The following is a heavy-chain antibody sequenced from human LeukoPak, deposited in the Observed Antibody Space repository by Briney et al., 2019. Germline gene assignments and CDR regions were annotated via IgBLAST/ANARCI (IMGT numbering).Heavy chain of an antibody. J-gene: IGHJ4*02. Sequence: ASVKVSCKTSGNTFTSYDINWVRQATGQGLEWMGWMNPNSGNTGYAQKFQGRVTMTRNTSISTAYMELSSLRSEDTAVYYCAGRRSTSASQRAVDYWGQGTLVTVSS. CDR2: MNPNSGNT. CDR1: GNTFTSYD. CDR3: AGRRSTSASQRAVDY. D-gene: IGHD1-26*01. V-gene: IGHV1-8*01.